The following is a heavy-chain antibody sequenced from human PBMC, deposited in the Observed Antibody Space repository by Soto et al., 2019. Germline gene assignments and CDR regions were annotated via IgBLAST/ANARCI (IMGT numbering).Heavy chain of an antibody. CDR1: GYTFTSYG. CDR2: ISAYNGNT. V-gene: IGHV1-18*04. D-gene: IGHD6-13*01. CDR3: ARVEAAAGTWWFDP. J-gene: IGHJ5*02. Sequence: GASVKVSCKASGYTFTSYGISWVRQAPGQGLEWMGWISAYNGNTNYAQKLQGRVTMTTDTSTSTAYIELRSLRSDDTAVYYCARVEAAAGTWWFDPWGQGTLVTVSS.